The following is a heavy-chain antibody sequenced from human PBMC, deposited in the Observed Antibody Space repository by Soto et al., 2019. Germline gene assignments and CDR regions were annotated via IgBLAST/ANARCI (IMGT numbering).Heavy chain of an antibody. CDR1: GFTFDDYA. J-gene: IGHJ4*02. CDR2: ISWNSGSI. V-gene: IGHV3-9*01. Sequence: GGSLRLSCAASGFTFDDYAMHWVRQAPGKGLEWVSGISWNSGSIGYADSVKGRFTISRDNAKNSLYLQMNSLRAEDTALYYCAKYKGYDILTGYRYFDYWGQGTLVTVSS. D-gene: IGHD3-9*01. CDR3: AKYKGYDILTGYRYFDY.